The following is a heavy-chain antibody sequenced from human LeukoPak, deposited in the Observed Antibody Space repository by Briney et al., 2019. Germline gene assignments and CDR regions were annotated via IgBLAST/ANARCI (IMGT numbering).Heavy chain of an antibody. CDR2: ISGSGSDT. CDR3: AKDRPDYTSGHFDY. D-gene: IGHD6-25*01. CDR1: GFTFSTYA. J-gene: IGHJ4*02. Sequence: PGGSLRLSCAASGFTFSTYAMSWVGRAPGKGLGGVSGISGSGSDTYYADSVKGRFTISRDNSKNTLHLQMNSLRAEDTAVYYCAKDRPDYTSGHFDYWGLGTLVTVSS. V-gene: IGHV3-23*01.